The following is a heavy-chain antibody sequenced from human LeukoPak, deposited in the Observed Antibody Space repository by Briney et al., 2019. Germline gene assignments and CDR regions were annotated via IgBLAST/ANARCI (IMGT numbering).Heavy chain of an antibody. D-gene: IGHD2-21*02. CDR1: GFTFNKYG. Sequence: PWGSLRLSCAASGFTFNKYGMHWVRQAPGKGLEWVTLIQPDGNDKYYADSVKGRFTVSRDNSKNTLYLQLNSLRAEDTAVYYCAKRDAVTEFDYWGQGTLVTVSS. CDR3: AKRDAVTEFDY. V-gene: IGHV3-30*02. CDR2: IQPDGNDK. J-gene: IGHJ4*02.